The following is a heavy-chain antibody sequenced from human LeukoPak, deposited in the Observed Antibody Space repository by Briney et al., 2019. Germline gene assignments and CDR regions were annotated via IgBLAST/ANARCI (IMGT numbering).Heavy chain of an antibody. D-gene: IGHD3-10*01. CDR2: IKEDGSAK. V-gene: IGHV3-7*01. Sequence: GSLRLSCGASGFIFNKYWMKLVRQAPGKGLEWVANIKEDGSAKYSVDSVKGRFTISRDNSKNLLYLQMNSLRVEDTAVYYCARGPPRSGSYYFGLFDPWGQGTLVIVSS. J-gene: IGHJ5*02. CDR1: GFIFNKYW. CDR3: ARGPPRSGSYYFGLFDP.